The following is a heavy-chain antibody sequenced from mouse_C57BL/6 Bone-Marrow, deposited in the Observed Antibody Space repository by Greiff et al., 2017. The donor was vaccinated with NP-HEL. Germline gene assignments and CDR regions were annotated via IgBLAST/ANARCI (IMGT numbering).Heavy chain of an antibody. J-gene: IGHJ3*01. CDR3: TTGYYGSSYVAY. Sequence: EVQLQQSGAELVRPGASVKLSCTASGFNINDDYMHWVKQRPEQGLEWIGWIDPENGDTEYASKFQGKATITADTSSNTAYLQLSSLTSEDTAVYYCTTGYYGSSYVAYWGQGTLVTVSA. CDR2: IDPENGDT. V-gene: IGHV14-4*01. D-gene: IGHD1-1*01. CDR1: GFNINDDY.